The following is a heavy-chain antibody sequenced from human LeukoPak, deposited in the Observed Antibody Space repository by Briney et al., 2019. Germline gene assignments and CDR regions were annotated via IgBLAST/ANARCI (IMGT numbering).Heavy chain of an antibody. CDR1: GFSFSSYW. J-gene: IGHJ4*02. CDR2: IKQDGSEK. D-gene: IGHD3-10*01. V-gene: IGHV3-7*03. Sequence: PGGSLRLSCAASGFSFSSYWMSWVRQAPGKGLEWVANIKQDGSEKYYVDSVKGRFTISRDNAKNSLYLQMNSLRAEDTAVYYCARGSYYYGSASYYESYYFDYWGQGTLVTVSS. CDR3: ARGSYYYGSASYYESYYFDY.